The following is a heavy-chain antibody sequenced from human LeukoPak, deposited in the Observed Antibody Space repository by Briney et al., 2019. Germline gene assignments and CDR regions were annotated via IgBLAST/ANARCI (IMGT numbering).Heavy chain of an antibody. V-gene: IGHV4-59*01. Sequence: SETLSLTCTVSGASISSYYWSWIRQSPGKGLEWIGYIYYNGNTNYNPSLKGRVTISVDSSKDQFSLRLSSVTAADTAVYYCALKTGHISGQGTTVTVS. CDR2: IYYNGNT. D-gene: IGHD1-14*01. J-gene: IGHJ3*02. CDR3: ALKTGHI. CDR1: GASISSYY.